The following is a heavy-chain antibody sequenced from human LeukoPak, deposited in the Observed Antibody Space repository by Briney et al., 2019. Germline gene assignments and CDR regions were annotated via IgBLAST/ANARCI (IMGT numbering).Heavy chain of an antibody. V-gene: IGHV4-34*01. CDR2: INHNRVT. CDR1: GGSFTNQL. J-gene: IGHJ4*02. Sequence: PSETLSLTCGVSGGSFTNQLWTWIRQAPGQGLEWIGDINHNRVTNYNPSLKSRVTISADTSNSLSLRSVTAADTAVYFCAWHYVWGRFDSWGQGTLVTVSS. CDR3: AWHYVWGRFDS. D-gene: IGHD3-16*01.